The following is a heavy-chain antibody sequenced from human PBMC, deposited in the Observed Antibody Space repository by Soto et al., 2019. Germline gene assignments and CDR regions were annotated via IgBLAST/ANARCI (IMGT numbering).Heavy chain of an antibody. CDR3: AGQSLTICGVVADY. Sequence: QLQLQESGSGLVKPSQTLSLTCAVSGGSIRSGGYSCSWIRQPPGKGLEWIGYIYHSGSTYYNPSLKSRITISVDRSKNQLSLKLSSVTAADTAVYYCAGQSLTICGVVADYWRQGTLLTVSS. D-gene: IGHD3-3*01. CDR2: IYHSGST. CDR1: GGSIRSGGYS. J-gene: IGHJ4*02. V-gene: IGHV4-30-2*01.